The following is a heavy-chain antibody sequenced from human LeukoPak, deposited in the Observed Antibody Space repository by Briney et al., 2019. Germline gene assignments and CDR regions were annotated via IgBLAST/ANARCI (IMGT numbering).Heavy chain of an antibody. CDR2: IKQDGSEK. CDR3: ARARDSSWYDGGGAFDI. CDR1: GFTFSSYW. V-gene: IGHV3-7*01. J-gene: IGHJ3*02. D-gene: IGHD6-13*01. Sequence: GGPLRLSCAASGFTFSSYWMSWVRQAPGKGLEWVANIKQDGSEKYYVDSVKGRFTISRDNAKNSLYLQMNSLRAEDTAVYYCARARDSSWYDGGGAFDIWGQGTMVTVSS.